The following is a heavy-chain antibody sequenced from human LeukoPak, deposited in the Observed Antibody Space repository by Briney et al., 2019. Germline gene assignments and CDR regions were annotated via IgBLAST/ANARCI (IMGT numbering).Heavy chain of an antibody. CDR1: GFAFGSEA. V-gene: IGHV3-23*01. CDR2: ISPGGGTT. J-gene: IGHJ3*02. D-gene: IGHD3-22*01. CDR3: AKADSSGYSGAFDI. Sequence: PGGSLRLSCAVSGFAFGSEAMSWVRQSPARGLEWVASISPGGGTTYYADYVKGRFTISRDNSKNSLFVQMNSLRAEDTAVYYCAKADSSGYSGAFDIWGQGTMVTVSS.